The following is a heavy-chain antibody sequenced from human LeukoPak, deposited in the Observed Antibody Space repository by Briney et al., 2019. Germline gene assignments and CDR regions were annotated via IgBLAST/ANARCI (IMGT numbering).Heavy chain of an antibody. CDR3: ARWGVGATYFDY. V-gene: IGHV4-31*03. Sequence: TLSLTCTVSGGSISSGGYYWSWIRQPPGKGLEWIGYIYYSGSTYYNPSLKSRVTISVDTSKNQFSLKLSSVTAADTAVYYCARWGVGATYFDYWGQGTLVTVSS. CDR1: GGSISSGGYY. J-gene: IGHJ4*02. D-gene: IGHD1-26*01. CDR2: IYYSGST.